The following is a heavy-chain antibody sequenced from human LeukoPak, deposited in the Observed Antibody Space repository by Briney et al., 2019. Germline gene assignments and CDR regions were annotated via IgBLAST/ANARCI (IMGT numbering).Heavy chain of an antibody. CDR3: AKDSIGSYYSYYFDY. D-gene: IGHD3-10*01. J-gene: IGHJ4*02. CDR2: ISSSSSYI. CDR1: GFTFNNYN. V-gene: IGHV3-21*04. Sequence: GGSLRLSCAASGFTFNNYNMNWVRQAPGKGLEWVSSISSSSSYIYYADSVKGRFTISRDNAKNSLYLQMNSLRLEDTALYYCAKDSIGSYYSYYFDYWGQGTLVTVSS.